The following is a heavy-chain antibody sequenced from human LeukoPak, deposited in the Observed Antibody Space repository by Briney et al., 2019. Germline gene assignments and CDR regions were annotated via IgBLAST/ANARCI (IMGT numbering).Heavy chain of an antibody. J-gene: IGHJ6*03. CDR2: ISSSGSTI. Sequence: GGSLRLSCAASGFTFSDYYMSWIRQAPGKGLEWVSYISSSGSTIYYADSVKGRFTISRDNAKNSLYLQMYSLRAEDTAVYYCARVGSQPDYYYYYMDVWGKGTTVTISS. D-gene: IGHD1-26*01. CDR1: GFTFSDYY. V-gene: IGHV3-11*01. CDR3: ARVGSQPDYYYYYMDV.